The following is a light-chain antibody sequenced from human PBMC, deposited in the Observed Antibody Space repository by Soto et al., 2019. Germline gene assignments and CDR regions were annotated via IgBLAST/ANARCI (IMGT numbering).Light chain of an antibody. CDR2: GAS. V-gene: IGKV3-20*01. CDR3: QQYGTSPLT. Sequence: EIVLTQSPRTLSLSPGESGTLSCTASQSVRSNSLAWYQQKPGQAPRLLMFGASGRATGTPPRFSGRGSGTDFTLTISRLETEDFAVYYCQQYGTSPLTFGGGTKVDI. CDR1: QSVRSNS. J-gene: IGKJ4*01.